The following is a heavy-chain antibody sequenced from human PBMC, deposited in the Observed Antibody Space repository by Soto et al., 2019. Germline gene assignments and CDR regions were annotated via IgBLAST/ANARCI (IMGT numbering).Heavy chain of an antibody. D-gene: IGHD5-18*01. CDR1: GFSLSNARMG. CDR3: ARTPTAMADYYYYDMDV. J-gene: IGHJ6*02. CDR2: IFSNDEK. Sequence: QVTLKESGPVLVKPTETLTLTCTVSGFSLSNARMGVSWIRQPPGKALEWLAHIFSNDEKSYRTSLKSRLTISKDTSKSQVVLTMINMDPVDTATYYCARTPTAMADYYYYDMDVWGQGTTVTVSS. V-gene: IGHV2-26*01.